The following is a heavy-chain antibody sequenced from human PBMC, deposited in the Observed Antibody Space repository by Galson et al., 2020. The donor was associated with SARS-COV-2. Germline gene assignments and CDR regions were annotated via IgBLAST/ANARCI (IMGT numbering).Heavy chain of an antibody. CDR2: ISSSSNYI. CDR1: GFTFSSHG. D-gene: IGHD3-10*01. V-gene: IGHV3-21*06. J-gene: IGHJ6*02. Sequence: KIGESLKISCAASGFTFSSHGMNWVRQAPGKGLEWVSFISSSSNYIDYVDSLKGRFTISRDNAKNSLYLQMNSLRAEDTAVYYCARVGTYGLGDAMDVWGQGTTVFVSS. CDR3: ARVGTYGLGDAMDV.